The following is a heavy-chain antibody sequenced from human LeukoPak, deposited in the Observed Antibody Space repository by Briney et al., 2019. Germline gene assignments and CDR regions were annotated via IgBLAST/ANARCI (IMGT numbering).Heavy chain of an antibody. Sequence: GASVKVSCKASGYTFTGHYMHWVRQAPGQGLEWMGIINPSGGSTSYAQKFQGRVTMTRDTSTSTVYMELSSLRSEDTAVYYCARDNSYDYVWGSYRYPDYWGQGTLVTVSS. CDR1: GYTFTGHY. CDR2: INPSGGST. CDR3: ARDNSYDYVWGSYRYPDY. J-gene: IGHJ4*02. V-gene: IGHV1-46*01. D-gene: IGHD3-16*02.